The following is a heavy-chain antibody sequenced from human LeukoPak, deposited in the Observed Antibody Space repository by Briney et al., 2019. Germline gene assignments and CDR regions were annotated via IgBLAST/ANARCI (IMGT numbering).Heavy chain of an antibody. Sequence: GGSLRLSCAASGVTFNDYYMSWIRQAPGKGLEWLSYINIGGTNTHYADSVKGRFTISRDNAKKSLYLETNNLRAEDTAVYYCATDGAGFDSWGQGVLVTVSS. CDR1: GVTFNDYY. V-gene: IGHV3-11*01. CDR3: ATDGAGFDS. J-gene: IGHJ5*02. CDR2: INIGGTNT.